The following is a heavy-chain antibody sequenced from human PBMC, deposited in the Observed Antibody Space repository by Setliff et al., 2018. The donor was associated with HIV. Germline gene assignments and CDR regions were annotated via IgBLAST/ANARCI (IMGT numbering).Heavy chain of an antibody. Sequence: GASLKISCVASGFTFRTYGMNWVRQAPGKGLEWVAVIWYDGSNKYYADSVKGRFTVSRDNSKNTVYLQMNSLRDEDRAVYYCARESSTVRGVIDIWGQGTMVTVSS. J-gene: IGHJ3*02. V-gene: IGHV3-33*01. CDR2: IWYDGSNK. CDR3: ARESSTVRGVIDI. CDR1: GFTFRTYG. D-gene: IGHD3-10*01.